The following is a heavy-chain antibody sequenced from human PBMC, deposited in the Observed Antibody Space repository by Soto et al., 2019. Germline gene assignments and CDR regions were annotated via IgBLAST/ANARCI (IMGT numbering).Heavy chain of an antibody. CDR2: VYHDGST. CDR3: VSYDRQSGRYSLDY. Sequence: QVQLQESGPGLVRPSETLSLTCTVSGDSFSYYYWSWVRQPPGKGLEWIGFVYHDGSTKYNPSLESRVSISIDTSKSQFSLKLSSVIAADTAVYYCVSYDRQSGRYSLDYWGQGTLVTVSS. J-gene: IGHJ4*02. CDR1: GDSFSYYY. D-gene: IGHD3-10*01. V-gene: IGHV4-59*01.